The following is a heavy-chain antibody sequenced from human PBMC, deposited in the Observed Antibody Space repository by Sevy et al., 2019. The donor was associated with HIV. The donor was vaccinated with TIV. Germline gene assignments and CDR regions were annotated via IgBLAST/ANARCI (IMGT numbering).Heavy chain of an antibody. V-gene: IGHV4-30-2*01. J-gene: IGHJ5*02. CDR1: GGSISSGGYS. CDR3: ARGNGYDFWSGYQGESGWFDP. CDR2: IYHSGST. D-gene: IGHD3-3*01. Sequence: SETLSLTCAVSGGSISSGGYSWSWIRQPPGKGLEWIGYIYHSGSTYYNPSLKGRVTISVDRSKNQFSLKLSSVTAADTAVYYCARGNGYDFWSGYQGESGWFDPWGQGTLVTVSS.